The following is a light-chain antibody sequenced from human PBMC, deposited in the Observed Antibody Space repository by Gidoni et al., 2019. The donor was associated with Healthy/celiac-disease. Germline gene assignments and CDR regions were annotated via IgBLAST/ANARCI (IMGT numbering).Light chain of an antibody. V-gene: IGKV3-20*01. CDR3: HQYGSSPPIT. CDR2: GAS. J-gene: IGKJ3*01. CDR1: QSVSSIY. Sequence: EIVLTQSPGTLSLSPGERATLSCRAGQSVSSIYLAWYQQKPGQSPRLLIYGASSRATRIPYRFSGSGSGTDFTLTISRLEPEDFAVYYCHQYGSSPPITFGPGTKVDSK.